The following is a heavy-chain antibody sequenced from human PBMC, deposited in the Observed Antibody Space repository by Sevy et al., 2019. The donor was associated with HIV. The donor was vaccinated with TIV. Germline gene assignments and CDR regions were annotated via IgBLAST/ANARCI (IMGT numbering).Heavy chain of an antibody. J-gene: IGHJ5*02. D-gene: IGHD2-2*01. CDR2: IIPIFGTA. V-gene: IGHV1-69*13. CDR3: ARGGYCSSTSCPTMYNWFDP. CDR1: GGTFSSYA. Sequence: ASVKVSCKASGGTFSSYAISWVRQAPGQGLEWTGGIIPIFGTANYAQKFQGRVTITADESTSTAYMELSSLRSEDTAVYYCARGGYCSSTSCPTMYNWFDPWGQGTLVTVSS.